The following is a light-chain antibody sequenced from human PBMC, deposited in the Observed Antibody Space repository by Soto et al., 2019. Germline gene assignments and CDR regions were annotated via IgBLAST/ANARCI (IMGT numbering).Light chain of an antibody. Sequence: EIVMTPSPATLSVSPGERATLSCPARHYIYSNVAWFQQRPGQAPRLLIYRASTRATGTPARFTGSGSGTEFTLTITSLQSEDFALYYCQQYHNLWTFGQGTEGEIK. J-gene: IGKJ1*01. CDR3: QQYHNLWT. CDR2: RAS. CDR1: HYIYSN. V-gene: IGKV3-15*01.